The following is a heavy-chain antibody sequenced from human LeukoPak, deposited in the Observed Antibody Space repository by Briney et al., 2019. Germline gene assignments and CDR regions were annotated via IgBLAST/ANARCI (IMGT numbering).Heavy chain of an antibody. J-gene: IGHJ3*02. Sequence: ASVKVSCKASGYTFTGYYMHWVRQAPGQGLEWMGRINPNSGGTNYAQKFQGRVTMTRDTSISTAYMELSRLRSDDTAVYYCARGEYDSSAGDAFDIWGQGTMVTVSS. V-gene: IGHV1-2*06. CDR3: ARGEYDSSAGDAFDI. CDR1: GYTFTGYY. D-gene: IGHD3-22*01. CDR2: INPNSGGT.